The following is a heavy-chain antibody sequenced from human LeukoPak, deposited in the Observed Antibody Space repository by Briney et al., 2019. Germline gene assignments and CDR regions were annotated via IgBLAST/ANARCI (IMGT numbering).Heavy chain of an antibody. CDR2: INHNGNVN. Sequence: GGSLRLSCAASGFTFSSYSMNWVRQAPGKGLEWVASINHNGNVNYYVDSVKGRFTISRDNSKNTLYLQMNSLRAEDTAVYYCARSYYYDSSGYDFDYWGQGTLVTVSS. V-gene: IGHV3-7*01. CDR1: GFTFSSYS. J-gene: IGHJ4*02. D-gene: IGHD3-22*01. CDR3: ARSYYYDSSGYDFDY.